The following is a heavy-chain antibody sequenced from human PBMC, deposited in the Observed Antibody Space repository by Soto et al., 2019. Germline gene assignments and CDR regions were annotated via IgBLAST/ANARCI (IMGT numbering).Heavy chain of an antibody. CDR1: GFTVSSKF. J-gene: IGHJ2*01. Sequence: EVQLVESGGGLVQPGGSLRLSCAASGFTVSSKFMSWVRQAPGKGLEWVSVIYSGGTTYYADSVKGRFTISRDNPKNTLNLQMNSLRADDTAVYFCARDHISSSYSVWYFDLWGRGTLVTVSS. CDR2: IYSGGTT. D-gene: IGHD6-6*01. V-gene: IGHV3-66*01. CDR3: ARDHISSSYSVWYFDL.